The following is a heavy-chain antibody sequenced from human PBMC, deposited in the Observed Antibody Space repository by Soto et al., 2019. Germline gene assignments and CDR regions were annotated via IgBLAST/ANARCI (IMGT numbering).Heavy chain of an antibody. Sequence: QVILVQSGAEVKTPGASVKVSCKLSGYTLTESSVHWVRQAPGKGLEWMGGFDPEDGETIYAQEFQGRVTMTEDTAIDNAYMELSGLRSEDTAVYYCATGGGFRDAFDVWGQGTMVTVSS. V-gene: IGHV1-24*01. CDR3: ATGGGFRDAFDV. J-gene: IGHJ3*01. CDR1: GYTLTESS. D-gene: IGHD2-15*01. CDR2: FDPEDGET.